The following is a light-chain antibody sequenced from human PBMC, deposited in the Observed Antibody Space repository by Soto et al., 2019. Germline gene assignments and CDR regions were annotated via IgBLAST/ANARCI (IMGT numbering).Light chain of an antibody. CDR3: SSYTSSSTYV. Sequence: QSVLTQPPSVSGASGQRVTISCTGSRSNIGAGYDVHWYQQLPGTAPKLIMHGNTNRPAGVPDRFSGSRSGSSGSLAITGLQAEDEADYYCSSYTSSSTYVFGTGTKLTVL. J-gene: IGLJ1*01. CDR1: RSNIGAGYD. CDR2: GNT. V-gene: IGLV1-40*01.